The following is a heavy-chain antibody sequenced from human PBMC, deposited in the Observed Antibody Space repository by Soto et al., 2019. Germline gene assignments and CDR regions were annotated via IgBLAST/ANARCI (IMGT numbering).Heavy chain of an antibody. CDR2: IYYSGST. Sequence: SETLSLTCTVSGGSISSGGYYWSWIRQHPGKGLEWIGYIYYSGSTYYNPSLKSRVTILVDTSKNQFSLKLSSVTAADTAVYYCARGGSGSPDAFDIWGQGTMVTVSS. D-gene: IGHD3-22*01. CDR1: GGSISSGGYY. CDR3: ARGGSGSPDAFDI. J-gene: IGHJ3*02. V-gene: IGHV4-31*03.